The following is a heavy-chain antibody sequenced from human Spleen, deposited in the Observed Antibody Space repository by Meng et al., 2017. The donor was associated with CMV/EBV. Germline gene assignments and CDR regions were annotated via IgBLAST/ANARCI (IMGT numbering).Heavy chain of an antibody. CDR1: GYIFKDYA. V-gene: IGHV1-3*01. CDR2: INAGNGDT. CDR3: ARDGWQQSYYFDH. Sequence: QVQLVQSGAEVKSPGASVTLSCKTSGYIFKDYAMHWVRQAPGQRLEWMGWINAGNGDTKYSQKFQGRVTITRDTSASIGYMEVSSLRFEDTAVYYCARDGWQQSYYFDHWGQGALVTVSS. D-gene: IGHD6-13*01. J-gene: IGHJ4*02.